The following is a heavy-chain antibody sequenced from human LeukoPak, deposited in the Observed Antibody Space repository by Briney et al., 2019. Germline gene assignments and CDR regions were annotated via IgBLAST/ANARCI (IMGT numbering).Heavy chain of an antibody. CDR1: GGTFSSYA. Sequence: GSSVKVSCKASGGTFSSYAISWVRQAPGQGLEWMGGIFPIFGTANYAQKFQGRVTITADESTSTAYMELSSLRSEDTAVYYCARDARYYYGSGSYGRNWFDPWGQGTLVTVSS. J-gene: IGHJ5*02. D-gene: IGHD3-10*01. V-gene: IGHV1-69*01. CDR2: IFPIFGTA. CDR3: ARDARYYYGSGSYGRNWFDP.